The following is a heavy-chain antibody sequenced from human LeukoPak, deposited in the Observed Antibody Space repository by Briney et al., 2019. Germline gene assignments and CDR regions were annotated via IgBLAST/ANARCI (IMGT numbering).Heavy chain of an antibody. D-gene: IGHD5-18*01. CDR3: ARGWGIQLWFEY. Sequence: GGSLRLSCAASGFTLSSNYMSWGRQAPGRGLEWVSVIYSGGSTYYADSVKGRFTISRDNSKNTLYLQMNSLRAEDTAVYYCARGWGIQLWFEYWGQGTLVTVSS. CDR2: IYSGGST. V-gene: IGHV3-66*01. CDR1: GFTLSSNY. J-gene: IGHJ4*02.